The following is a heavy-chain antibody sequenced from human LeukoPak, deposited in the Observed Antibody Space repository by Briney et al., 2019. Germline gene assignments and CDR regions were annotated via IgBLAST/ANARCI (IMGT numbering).Heavy chain of an antibody. D-gene: IGHD3-10*01. J-gene: IGHJ4*02. CDR3: ARSSYYGSGSSPVDY. CDR2: IYPGDSDT. V-gene: IGHV5-51*01. CDR1: GYNFASYW. Sequence: GESLKISCKGSGYNFASYWIGWVRQMPGKGLEWMGIIYPGDSDTRYSPSFQGQVTISADKSISTVYLQWSSLKASDTAMHYCARSSYYGSGSSPVDYWGQGTLVTVSS.